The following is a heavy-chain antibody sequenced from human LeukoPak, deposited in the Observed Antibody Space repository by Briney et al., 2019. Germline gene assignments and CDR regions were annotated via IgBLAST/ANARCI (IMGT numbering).Heavy chain of an antibody. CDR2: ISSSSSYI. Sequence: PGGSLRLSCAASGFTFSDYYMSWFRQAPGKGLEWVSSISSSSSYIYYADSVKGRFTISRDNAKNSLYLQMNSLRAEDTAVYYCARDPAIVATIYDYWGQGTLVTVSS. J-gene: IGHJ4*02. V-gene: IGHV3-21*06. D-gene: IGHD5-12*01. CDR3: ARDPAIVATIYDY. CDR1: GFTFSDYY.